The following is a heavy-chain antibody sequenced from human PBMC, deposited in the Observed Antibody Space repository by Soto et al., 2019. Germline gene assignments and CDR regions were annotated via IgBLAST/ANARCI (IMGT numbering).Heavy chain of an antibody. V-gene: IGHV3-33*01. CDR3: ARARRFLEWLPAYYYYYYGMDV. J-gene: IGHJ6*02. D-gene: IGHD3-3*01. CDR1: GFTFSSYG. CDR2: IWYDGSNK. Sequence: PGGSLRLSCAASGFTFSSYGMHWVRQAPGKGLEWVAVIWYDGSNKYYADSVKGRFTISRDNSKNTLYLQMNSLRAEDTAVYYCARARRFLEWLPAYYYYYYGMDVWGQGTTVTVSS.